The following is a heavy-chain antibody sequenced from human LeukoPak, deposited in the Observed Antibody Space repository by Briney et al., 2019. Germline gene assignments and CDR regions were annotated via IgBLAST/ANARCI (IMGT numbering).Heavy chain of an antibody. Sequence: GGSLRLSCAASGFTISSYWMHWVRQAPGKGLVWVSRIDSDGSSTNYADSVKGRFTISRDNAKNTLYLQMNSLSAEDTAVYYCARAVDTTGGRYAFDIWGQGTMVTVSS. CDR1: GFTISSYW. V-gene: IGHV3-74*01. CDR2: IDSDGSST. D-gene: IGHD1-1*01. CDR3: ARAVDTTGGRYAFDI. J-gene: IGHJ3*02.